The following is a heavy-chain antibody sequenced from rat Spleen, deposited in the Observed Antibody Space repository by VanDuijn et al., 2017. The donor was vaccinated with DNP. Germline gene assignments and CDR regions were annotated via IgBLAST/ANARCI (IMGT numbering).Heavy chain of an antibody. CDR3: AGAGYGTYYFDY. J-gene: IGHJ2*01. D-gene: IGHD4-4*01. Sequence: EVQLVGSGGGLVQPGRSLKLSCVASGFTFSNYDMAWVRQAPTKGLEWVASISSSGGNTYYRDSVKGRFIVSRDNAKNTLNLQMDSLRSEDTAAYYCAGAGYGTYYFDYWGQGVMVTVSS. CDR1: GFTFSNYD. CDR2: ISSSGGNT. V-gene: IGHV5S23*01.